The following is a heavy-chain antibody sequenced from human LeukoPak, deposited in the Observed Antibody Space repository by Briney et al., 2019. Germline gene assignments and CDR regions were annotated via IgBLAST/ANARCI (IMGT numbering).Heavy chain of an antibody. CDR1: GFTFSSYA. D-gene: IGHD1-26*01. V-gene: IGHV3-23*01. CDR2: ISGSGGST. J-gene: IGHJ4*02. Sequence: GGSLRPSCAASGFTFSSYAMSWVRQAPGKGLEWVSAISGSGGSTYYADSVKGRFTISRDNSKNTLYLQMNSLRAEDTAVYYCAKGGSYHTYFDYWGQGTLVTVSS. CDR3: AKGGSYHTYFDY.